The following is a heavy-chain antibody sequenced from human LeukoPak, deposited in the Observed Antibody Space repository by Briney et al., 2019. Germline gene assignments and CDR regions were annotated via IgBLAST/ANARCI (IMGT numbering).Heavy chain of an antibody. CDR1: GFTFSSYS. CDR3: ARGREYYYDREGFDY. D-gene: IGHD3-22*01. CDR2: ISSSXSYI. V-gene: IGHV3-21*01. Sequence: PGGSLRLSCAASGFTFSSYSMNWVXQAPGKGLXXXXXISSSXSYIYYADXVKGRFTISRDNAKNSLYLQMNSLRAEDTAVYYCARGREYYYDREGFDYWGQGTLVTVSS. J-gene: IGHJ4*02.